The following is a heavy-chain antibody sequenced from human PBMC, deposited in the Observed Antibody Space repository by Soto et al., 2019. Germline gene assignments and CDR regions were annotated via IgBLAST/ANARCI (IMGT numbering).Heavy chain of an antibody. CDR2: ISWNSGSI. D-gene: IGHD6-13*01. CDR3: AKAGSSWSCYYYGMDV. Sequence: GGSLRLSCAASGFTFDYYAMHWVRQSPGKGLEWVSGISWNSGSIGYADSVKGRFTISRDNAKNSLYLQMNSLRAEDTALYYCAKAGSSWSCYYYGMDVWGQGTTVTVSS. V-gene: IGHV3-9*01. CDR1: GFTFDYYA. J-gene: IGHJ6*02.